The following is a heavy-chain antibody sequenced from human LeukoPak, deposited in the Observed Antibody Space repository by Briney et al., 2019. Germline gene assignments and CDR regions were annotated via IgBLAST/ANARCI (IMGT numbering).Heavy chain of an antibody. Sequence: ASVKVSFKASGYTFTSYGISWVRQAPGQGLEWMGWISAYNGNINYAQKLQGRVTMTTDTSTSTASMELRSLRSDDTAVYYCARGKDYYDSSGYYFDYWGQGTLVTVSS. D-gene: IGHD3-22*01. CDR3: ARGKDYYDSSGYYFDY. V-gene: IGHV1-18*01. J-gene: IGHJ4*02. CDR1: GYTFTSYG. CDR2: ISAYNGNI.